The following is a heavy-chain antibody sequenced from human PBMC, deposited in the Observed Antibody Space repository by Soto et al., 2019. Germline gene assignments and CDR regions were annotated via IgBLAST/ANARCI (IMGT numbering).Heavy chain of an antibody. CDR2: ISGSGFKK. D-gene: IGHD1-1*01. CDR1: GFIVENFG. Sequence: XECLSLSCAASGFIVENFGVSWVRQAPGKGLEWISSISGSGFKKYYADSVKGRFTISRDNSKSTVYLELNNLSAEDTAVYHCAKHQGVALVQLATVDWFDPWGQGSVVTVSS. CDR3: AKHQGVALVQLATVDWFDP. V-gene: IGHV3-23*01. J-gene: IGHJ5*02.